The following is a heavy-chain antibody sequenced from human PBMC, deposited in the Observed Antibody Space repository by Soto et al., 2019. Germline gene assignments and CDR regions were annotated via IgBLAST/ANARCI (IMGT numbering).Heavy chain of an antibody. Sequence: QVQLEQSGAEVKKPGSSVKVSCKASGGTFSTSAISWVRQAPGQGLEWMGGIMPIFRTPDYAQKFQGRVTVSAAESTATAYMELSGLRSDDTAVYYCARDNDRPQLGGNYYYILDVWGQGTTLTVSS. CDR1: GGTFSTSA. J-gene: IGHJ6*02. V-gene: IGHV1-69*12. CDR3: ARDNDRPQLGGNYYYILDV. D-gene: IGHD2-8*01. CDR2: IMPIFRTP.